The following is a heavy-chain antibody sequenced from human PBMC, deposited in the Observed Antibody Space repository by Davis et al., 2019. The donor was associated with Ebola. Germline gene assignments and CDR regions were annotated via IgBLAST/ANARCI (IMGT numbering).Heavy chain of an antibody. CDR1: GFTFSDYY. CDR2: ITGSGSST. J-gene: IGHJ4*02. D-gene: IGHD4-23*01. Sequence: PGGSLRLSCAASGFTFSDYYMSWIRQAPGKGLDWVSAITGSGSSTYYADSVKGRFTISRDNSKNTLYLQMNSLRAEDTAVYYCAKGALDYGGNPYYFDYWGQGTLVTVSS. V-gene: IGHV3-23*01. CDR3: AKGALDYGGNPYYFDY.